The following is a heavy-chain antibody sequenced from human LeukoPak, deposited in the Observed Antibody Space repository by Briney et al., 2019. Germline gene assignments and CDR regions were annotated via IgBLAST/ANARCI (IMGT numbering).Heavy chain of an antibody. Sequence: GGSLRLSCAASGFTFSSYGMHWVRQAPGKGLEWVAFIRYDGSNKYYADSVKGRFTISRDNSKNTLYLQMNSLRAEDTAVYYCAKVLLWFGESDYFDYWGQGTLVTVSS. CDR1: GFTFSSYG. J-gene: IGHJ4*02. CDR2: IRYDGSNK. CDR3: AKVLLWFGESDYFDY. D-gene: IGHD3-10*01. V-gene: IGHV3-30*02.